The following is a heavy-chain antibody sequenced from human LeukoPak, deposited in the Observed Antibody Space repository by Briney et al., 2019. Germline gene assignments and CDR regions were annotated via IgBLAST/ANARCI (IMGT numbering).Heavy chain of an antibody. CDR1: GFTFTTYS. CDR3: AKVQDGSSWYEYFQH. J-gene: IGHJ1*01. V-gene: IGHV3-21*01. Sequence: GGSLRLSCAASGFTFTTYSMNWVRQAPGKGLEWVSSISRSSSYIYYADSVKGRFTISRDNAKNSLFLQMNSLRAEDTAVYYCAKVQDGSSWYEYFQHWGQGTLVTVSS. D-gene: IGHD6-13*01. CDR2: ISRSSSYI.